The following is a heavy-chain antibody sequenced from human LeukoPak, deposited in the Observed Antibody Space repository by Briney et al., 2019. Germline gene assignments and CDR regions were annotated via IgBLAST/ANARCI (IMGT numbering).Heavy chain of an antibody. D-gene: IGHD4-17*01. V-gene: IGHV1-2*02. CDR3: ARNVMTTVTTLGYYYMDV. CDR2: INPNSGGT. CDR1: GYTFTGYY. J-gene: IGHJ6*03. Sequence: ASVKVSCKASGYTFTGYYMHWVRQAPGQGLEWMGWINPNSGGTNYAQKFQGRVTMTRDTSISTAYMELSRLRSDDTAVYYCARNVMTTVTTLGYYYMDVWGKGTTVTVSS.